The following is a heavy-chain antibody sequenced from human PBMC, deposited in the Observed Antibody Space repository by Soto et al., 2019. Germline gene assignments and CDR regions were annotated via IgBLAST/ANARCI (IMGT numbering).Heavy chain of an antibody. CDR3: SRHEYMLRGLTHLDY. CDR2: IYYSGST. D-gene: IGHD3-10*01. Sequence: SQTLSLTCTVSGDSISSDTYYWGWIRQPPGKGLEGIGSIYYSGSTYYNPSLKSRVTISVDTSKNQFSLKMRSVTAADTAFYYCSRHEYMLRGLTHLDYWGPGTLVTVSS. J-gene: IGHJ4*02. CDR1: GDSISSDTYY. V-gene: IGHV4-39*01.